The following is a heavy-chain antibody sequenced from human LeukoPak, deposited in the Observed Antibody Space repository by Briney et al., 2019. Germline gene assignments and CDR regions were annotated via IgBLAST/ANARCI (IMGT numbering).Heavy chain of an antibody. CDR1: GYTFNGYY. D-gene: IGHD4-11*01. CDR2: INPNSGGT. CDR3: ARWMTTVITPDY. J-gene: IGHJ4*02. Sequence: ASVNVSCKASGYTFNGYYLHWVRQAPGQGLEWMGWINPNSGGTNYAQKFQGRVTTTRDTSISTAYMELSRLRSDDTAVYYCARWMTTVITPDYWGQGTLVTVSS. V-gene: IGHV1-2*02.